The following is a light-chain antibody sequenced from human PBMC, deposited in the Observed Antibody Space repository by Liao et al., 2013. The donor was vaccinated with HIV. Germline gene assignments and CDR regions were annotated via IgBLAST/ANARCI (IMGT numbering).Light chain of an antibody. Sequence: YELTQPPSVSVSPGQTASITCSGDKLGDKYACWYQQKPGQSPVLVIYQDSKRPSGIPERFSGSNSGNTATLTISGTQAMDEADYYCQAWDSSTEGYVFGTGTKVTVL. J-gene: IGLJ1*01. V-gene: IGLV3-1*01. CDR2: QDS. CDR3: QAWDSSTEGYV. CDR1: KLGDKY.